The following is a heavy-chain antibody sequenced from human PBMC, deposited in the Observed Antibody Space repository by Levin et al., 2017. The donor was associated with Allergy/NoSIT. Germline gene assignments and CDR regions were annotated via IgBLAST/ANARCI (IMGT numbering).Heavy chain of an antibody. CDR3: ARDAIYDYVWGSYRYWYFDR. V-gene: IGHV3-7*01. Sequence: GGSLRLSCAASGFTFSRYWMSWVRQAPGKGLEWVANIKQDGSEKYYVDSVKGRFTISRDNAKNSLYLQMNSLRAEDTAVYYCARDAIYDYVWGSYRYWYFDRWGRGTLVTVSS. CDR1: GFTFSRYW. J-gene: IGHJ2*01. CDR2: IKQDGSEK. D-gene: IGHD3-16*02.